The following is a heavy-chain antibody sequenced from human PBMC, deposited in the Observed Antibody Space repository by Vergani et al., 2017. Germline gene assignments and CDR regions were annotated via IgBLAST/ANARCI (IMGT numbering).Heavy chain of an antibody. J-gene: IGHJ4*02. V-gene: IGHV3-9*01. CDR2: ISWNSGSI. D-gene: IGHD2-8*01. CDR3: AKATLGYCTNGVCYTQYYFDY. CDR1: GFTFDDYA. Sequence: EVQLVESGGGLVQPGRSLRLSCAASGFTFDDYAMHWVRQAPGKGLEWVSGISWNSGSIGYADSVKGRFTISRDNAKNSLYLQMNSLRAEETALYYCAKATLGYCTNGVCYTQYYFDYWGQGTLVTVSS.